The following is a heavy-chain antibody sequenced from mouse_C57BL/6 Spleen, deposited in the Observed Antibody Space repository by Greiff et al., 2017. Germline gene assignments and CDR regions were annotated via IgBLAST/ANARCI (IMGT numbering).Heavy chain of an antibody. CDR2: INYDGSST. V-gene: IGHV5-16*01. CDR3: ARDGGYGSSYVSYWYFDV. J-gene: IGHJ1*03. D-gene: IGHD1-1*01. Sequence: DVKLVESEGGLVQPGSSMKLSCTASGFTFSDYYMAWVRQVPEKGLEWVANINYDGSSTYYLASLKSRFIISRDNAKNILYLQMSSLKSEDTATYYCARDGGYGSSYVSYWYFDVWGTGTTVTVSS. CDR1: GFTFSDYY.